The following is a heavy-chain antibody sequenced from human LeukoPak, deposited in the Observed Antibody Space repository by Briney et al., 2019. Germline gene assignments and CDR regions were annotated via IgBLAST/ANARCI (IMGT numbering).Heavy chain of an antibody. CDR2: ISSSGSTI. CDR1: GFTFSDYY. J-gene: IGHJ6*02. V-gene: IGHV3-11*01. D-gene: IGHD6-13*01. CDR3: ARDFEGQQLGYYYYGMDV. Sequence: PGGSLRLSCAASGFTFSDYYMSWIRQAPGKGLEWVSYISSSGSTIYYADSVKGRFTISRDNAKNSLYLQMNSLRAEDTAVYYCARDFEGQQLGYYYYGMDVWGQGTTVTVSS.